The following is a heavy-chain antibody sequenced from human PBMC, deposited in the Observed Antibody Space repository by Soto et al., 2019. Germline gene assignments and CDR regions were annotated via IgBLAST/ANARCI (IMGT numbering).Heavy chain of an antibody. V-gene: IGHV3-23*01. CDR1: GFTFSSYA. Sequence: GGSLRLSCAASGFTFSSYAMSWVRQAPGKGLEWVSAISGSGGSTYYADSVKGRFTISRDNSKNTLYLQMNSLRAEDTAVYYCAKVLTTATMVRGSNWFDPWGQGTLVTVSS. J-gene: IGHJ5*02. D-gene: IGHD3-10*01. CDR2: ISGSGGST. CDR3: AKVLTTATMVRGSNWFDP.